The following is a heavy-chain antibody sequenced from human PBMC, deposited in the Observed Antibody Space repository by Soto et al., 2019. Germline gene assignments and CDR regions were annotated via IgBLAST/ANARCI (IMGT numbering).Heavy chain of an antibody. CDR1: GGSISSGGYY. CDR3: ARALYAGYGGVGY. Sequence: PSETLSLTCTVSGGSISSGGYYWSWIRQPPGKGLEWIGEINHSGSTNFNPSLKSRVTISVDTSKNQFSLKLSSVTAADTAVYYCARALYAGYGGVGYWGQGTLVTVSS. J-gene: IGHJ4*02. CDR2: INHSGST. V-gene: IGHV4-39*07. D-gene: IGHD4-17*01.